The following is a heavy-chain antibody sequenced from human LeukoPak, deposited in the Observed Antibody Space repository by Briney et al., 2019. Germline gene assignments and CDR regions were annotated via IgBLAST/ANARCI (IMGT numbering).Heavy chain of an antibody. CDR2: ISAYNGNT. V-gene: IGHV1-18*01. J-gene: IGHJ4*02. CDR3: ARDASRWLQPNPNY. CDR1: GYTFTSYG. Sequence: PLASVKVSCKASGYTFTSYGISWVRQAPGQGLEWMGWISAYNGNTNYAQKLQGRVTMTTDTSTSTAYMELRSLRSDDTAVYYCARDASRWLQPNPNYWGQGTLVTVSS. D-gene: IGHD5-24*01.